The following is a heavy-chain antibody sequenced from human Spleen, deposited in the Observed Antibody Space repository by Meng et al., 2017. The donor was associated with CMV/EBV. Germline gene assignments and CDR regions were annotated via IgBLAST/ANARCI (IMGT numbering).Heavy chain of an antibody. J-gene: IGHJ4*01. Sequence: GGPLRLSCAASEFTFSTYGIHWVRQAPGRGLEWVAFIRYDGSNKYYADSGKGRFTISRDNSKNTLYLQVNSLRAEDTAVYYCARDSGTYYFDYWGHGTLVTVSS. CDR1: EFTFSTYG. D-gene: IGHD1-26*01. CDR2: IRYDGSNK. CDR3: ARDSGTYYFDY. V-gene: IGHV3-30*02.